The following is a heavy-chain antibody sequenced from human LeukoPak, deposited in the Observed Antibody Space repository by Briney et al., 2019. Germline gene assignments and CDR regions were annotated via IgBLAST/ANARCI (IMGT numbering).Heavy chain of an antibody. Sequence: PSETLSLTCSVSGYSISSGYYWSWIRQPPGKGLEWIGYIYYSGKTNYNPSLKGRVTISVDTSKNQFSLKLSSVTAADTAVYYCASGSSGYSGIFDYWGQGTLVTVSS. J-gene: IGHJ4*02. D-gene: IGHD3-22*01. CDR1: GYSISSGYY. V-gene: IGHV4-59*01. CDR2: IYYSGKT. CDR3: ASGSSGYSGIFDY.